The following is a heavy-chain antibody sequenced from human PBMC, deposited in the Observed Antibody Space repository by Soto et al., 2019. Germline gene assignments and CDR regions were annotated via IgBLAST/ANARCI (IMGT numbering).Heavy chain of an antibody. CDR2: ISYSGST. CDR3: ARTLNGKGGVQLWN. CDR1: GGSISSGDYY. V-gene: IGHV4-30-4*01. J-gene: IGHJ4*02. Sequence: QVQLQESGPGLVKPSQTLSVTCSVSGGSISSGDYYWSWIRQPPGKGLEWIGYISYSGSTYYNPSLKSRLTLSLDTSKNQLSLKLSSVTATDMAVYYCARTLNGKGGVQLWNWGQGTLVTVSS. D-gene: IGHD3-10*01.